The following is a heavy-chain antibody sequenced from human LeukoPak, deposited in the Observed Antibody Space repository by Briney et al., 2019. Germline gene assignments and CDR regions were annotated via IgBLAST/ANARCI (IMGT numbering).Heavy chain of an antibody. CDR3: ARRGVAAIFDP. V-gene: IGHV4-34*01. CDR1: GGSLSGYY. CDR2: INHSGST. J-gene: IGHJ5*02. D-gene: IGHD3-10*01. Sequence: SETLSLTCAVYGGSLSGYYWSWIRQPPGKGLEWIGEINHSGSTNYNPSLKTRVSISVHTSKNQFSLKLTSVTAADTAVYYCARRGVAAIFDPWGQGTRVTVSS.